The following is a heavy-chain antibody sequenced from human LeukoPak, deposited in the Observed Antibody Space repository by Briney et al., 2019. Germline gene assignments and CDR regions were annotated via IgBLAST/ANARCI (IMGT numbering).Heavy chain of an antibody. CDR2: TRYDGSDK. D-gene: IGHD4-17*01. Sequence: GGSLRLSCAASGFTFSSYAMHWVRQAPGKGPEWVAFTRYDGSDKYSADSVKGRFTISRDNSKNTLYLQMNSLRAEDTAVYYCAKDLTTVTSQGDYWGQGTLVTVSS. CDR1: GFTFSSYA. J-gene: IGHJ4*02. V-gene: IGHV3-30*02. CDR3: AKDLTTVTSQGDY.